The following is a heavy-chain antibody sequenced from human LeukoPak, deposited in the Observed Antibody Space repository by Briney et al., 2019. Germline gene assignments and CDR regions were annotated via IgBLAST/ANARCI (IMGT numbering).Heavy chain of an antibody. V-gene: IGHV3-21*01. CDR2: ITSNSVYI. D-gene: IGHD2-15*01. CDR3: ARQGCSGGSCYSDY. J-gene: IGHJ4*02. CDR1: EFTFSSYT. Sequence: GGSLRLPCAASEFTFSSYTMNWVRQAPGRGLEWVSSITSNSVYIYYADSVRGRFTISRDNAKSSLYLQMNSLRAEDTAVYYCARQGCSGGSCYSDYWGQETLVTVSS.